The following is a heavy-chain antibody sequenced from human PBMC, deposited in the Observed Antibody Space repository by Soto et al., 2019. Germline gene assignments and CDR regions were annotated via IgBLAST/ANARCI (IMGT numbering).Heavy chain of an antibody. CDR2: TRNKANSYTT. Sequence: ESGGGLVQRGGSLRLSCAASGFTFSDHHMDWVRQAPGKGLEWVGRTRNKANSYTTEYAASVKGRFTISRDDSKNSLYLQMNSLKTEDTAVYYCSRDLGSWGQGTLVTVSS. CDR3: SRDLGS. V-gene: IGHV3-72*01. J-gene: IGHJ5*02. CDR1: GFTFSDHH.